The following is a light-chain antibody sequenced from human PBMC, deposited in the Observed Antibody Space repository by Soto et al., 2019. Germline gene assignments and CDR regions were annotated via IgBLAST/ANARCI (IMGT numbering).Light chain of an antibody. J-gene: IGKJ4*01. CDR1: QSVSSTF. CDR3: QQYGNSPVT. CDR2: GTS. V-gene: IGKV3-20*01. Sequence: EIVLTQSPGTLSVSPGQRATLSCRASQSVSSTFLAWYQQKPGQAPRLLIYGTSNRATGIPDRFSGSGSGTDFTLTISRLDPEDFAMYYCQQYGNSPVTFCGGTKVEIK.